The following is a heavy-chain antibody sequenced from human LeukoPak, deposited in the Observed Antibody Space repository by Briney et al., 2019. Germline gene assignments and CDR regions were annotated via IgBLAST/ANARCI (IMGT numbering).Heavy chain of an antibody. CDR2: ISHGGST. Sequence: SLRLSCAASGDSISGANWWNWVRQSPGKGLDWIGEISHGGSTKYNPSLKNRATISKDNSKNQFSLKLNSVTAADTAVYFCTRSPGWWSLDYWGQGALVTVSS. CDR1: GDSISGANW. CDR3: TRSPGWWSLDY. V-gene: IGHV4-4*01. J-gene: IGHJ4*02. D-gene: IGHD2-8*02.